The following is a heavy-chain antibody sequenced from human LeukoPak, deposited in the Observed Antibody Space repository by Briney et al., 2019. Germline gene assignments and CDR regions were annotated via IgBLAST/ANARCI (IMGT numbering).Heavy chain of an antibody. CDR3: ARRGTPSYQLLTMYNWFDP. J-gene: IGHJ5*02. CDR2: IYYSGST. Sequence: SETLSLTCTVSGGSISSSSYYWGWIRQPPGKGLEWIGSIYYSGSTYYNPSLKSRVTISVDTSKNQFSLKLSSVTAADTAVYYCARRGTPSYQLLTMYNWFDPWGQGTLVTVSS. D-gene: IGHD2-2*01. V-gene: IGHV4-39*07. CDR1: GGSISSSSYY.